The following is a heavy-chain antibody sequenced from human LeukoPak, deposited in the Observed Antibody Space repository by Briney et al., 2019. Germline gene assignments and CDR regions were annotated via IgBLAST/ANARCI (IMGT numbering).Heavy chain of an antibody. CDR1: GGSISSESYY. V-gene: IGHV4-61*02. Sequence: SETLSLTCTVSGGSISSESYYWSWIRQPAGKGLEWIGRIYTSGSTSYNPSLKSRVTISVDTSKNQFSLKLSSVTAADTAVYYCARRGRGIAVAGTPYYFDYWGQGTLVTVSS. J-gene: IGHJ4*02. CDR2: IYTSGST. D-gene: IGHD6-19*01. CDR3: ARRGRGIAVAGTPYYFDY.